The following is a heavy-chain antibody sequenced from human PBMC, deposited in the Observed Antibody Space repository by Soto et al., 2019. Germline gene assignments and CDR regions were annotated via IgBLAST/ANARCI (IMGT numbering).Heavy chain of an antibody. CDR3: ARIGQPRSFDY. V-gene: IGHV4-59*01. D-gene: IGHD6-13*01. J-gene: IGHJ4*02. Sequence: SETLSLTCTGSGGSISSYYWSWIRQPPGKGLEWIGYIYYSGRTNYNPSLKSRVTISEDMSKNQFSLKLSSVTAADTAVYYCARIGQPRSFDYWGQGTLVTVSS. CDR2: IYYSGRT. CDR1: GGSISSYY.